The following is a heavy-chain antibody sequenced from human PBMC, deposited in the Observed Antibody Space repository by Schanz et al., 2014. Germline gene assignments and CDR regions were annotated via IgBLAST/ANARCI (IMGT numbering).Heavy chain of an antibody. D-gene: IGHD3-10*01. CDR2: IGVDGTTT. CDR1: GFAFSSYG. Sequence: VQLLESGGGLVQPGGSLRLSCLASGFAFSSYGMNWLRQAPGKGLEWVSVIGVDGTTTYYADSVKGRFTISRDNSKNTLYLQMNSLRPEDTAVYYCAKYRGYYRVSGSYRELEYWGQGTLVTVSS. CDR3: AKYRGYYRVSGSYRELEY. V-gene: IGHV3-23*01. J-gene: IGHJ4*02.